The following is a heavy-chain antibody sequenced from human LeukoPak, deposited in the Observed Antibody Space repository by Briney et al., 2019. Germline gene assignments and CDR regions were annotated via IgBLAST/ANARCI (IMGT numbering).Heavy chain of an antibody. D-gene: IGHD1-26*01. Sequence: GGSLRLSCTASGLTLSNYWMIWVRQAPGKGLQWMAKIEQDGSEKYYVDSVKGRLTISRDNAENPLYLQMNSLRVEDTAVYYCAARSSGNPYFWGQGTLVTVSS. CDR2: IEQDGSEK. CDR1: GLTLSNYW. J-gene: IGHJ4*02. CDR3: AARSSGNPYF. V-gene: IGHV3-7*03.